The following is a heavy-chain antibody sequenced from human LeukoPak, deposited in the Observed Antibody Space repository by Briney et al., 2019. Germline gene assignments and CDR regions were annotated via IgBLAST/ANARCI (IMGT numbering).Heavy chain of an antibody. V-gene: IGHV3-30*02. J-gene: IGHJ3*02. Sequence: GGSLRLSCAASGFTFSSYGMHWVRQAPGKGLEWVAFIRYDGSNKYYADSVKGRFTISRDNSKNTLYLQMNSLRAEDTAVYYCARDSRLRYFDWPLGAFDIWGQGTMVTVSS. CDR3: ARDSRLRYFDWPLGAFDI. CDR1: GFTFSSYG. CDR2: IRYDGSNK. D-gene: IGHD3-9*01.